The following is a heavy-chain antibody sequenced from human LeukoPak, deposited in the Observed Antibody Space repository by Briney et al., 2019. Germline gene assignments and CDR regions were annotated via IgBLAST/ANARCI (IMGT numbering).Heavy chain of an antibody. CDR3: ARARICGGSSCYSRGFDY. CDR1: GFTFSSHS. CDR2: ISGSSSYI. V-gene: IGHV3-21*01. Sequence: PGGSLRLSCADPGFTFSSHSMSWVRQAPGMGLEWVSSISGSSSYIFYADSVKGRFTISRDNAKNSLYLQMNSLRVEDTAVYYCARARICGGSSCYSRGFDYWGQGTLVTVSS. J-gene: IGHJ4*02. D-gene: IGHD2-15*01.